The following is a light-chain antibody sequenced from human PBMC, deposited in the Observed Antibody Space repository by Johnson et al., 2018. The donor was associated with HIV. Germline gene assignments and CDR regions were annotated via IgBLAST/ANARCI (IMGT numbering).Light chain of an antibody. CDR2: ENN. V-gene: IGLV1-51*02. CDR1: SSNIGHNY. J-gene: IGLJ1*01. CDR3: GTWDISLSAGGV. Sequence: QSVLTQPPSVSAAPGQKVTISCSGSSSNIGHNYVSWYQQHPGTAPKLLIYENNKRPSGIPDRFSGSKSGTSATLGITGLQTGGEADYYCGTWDISLSAGGVFGPGTKVTVL.